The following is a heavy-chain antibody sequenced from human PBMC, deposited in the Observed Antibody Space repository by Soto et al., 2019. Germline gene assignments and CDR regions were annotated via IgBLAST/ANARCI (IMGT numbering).Heavy chain of an antibody. D-gene: IGHD3-22*01. CDR2: IYYSGST. CDR3: ARGAEYYYDSSGYYRWDY. V-gene: IGHV4-59*01. Sequence: SETLSLTXTVSGGSISSYYWSWIRQPPGKGLEWIGYIYYSGSTNYNPSLKSRVTISVDTSKNQFSLKLSSVTAADTAVYYCARGAEYYYDSSGYYRWDYWGQGTLVTVSS. J-gene: IGHJ4*02. CDR1: GGSISSYY.